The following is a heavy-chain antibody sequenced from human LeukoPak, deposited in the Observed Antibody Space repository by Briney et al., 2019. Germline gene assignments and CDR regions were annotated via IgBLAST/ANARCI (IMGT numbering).Heavy chain of an antibody. J-gene: IGHJ4*02. CDR3: TTGVWGATRKFDY. Sequence: GGPLSFPCAASGFISRNAWWTGVRQAPGKGLKGVARIKSKTDGGTTDYAAPVKGRFTISRDDSKNTLYLQMNSLKTEDTAVYYCTTGVWGATRKFDYWGQGTLVTVSS. CDR2: IKSKTDGGTT. D-gene: IGHD1-26*01. CDR1: GFISRNAW. V-gene: IGHV3-15*01.